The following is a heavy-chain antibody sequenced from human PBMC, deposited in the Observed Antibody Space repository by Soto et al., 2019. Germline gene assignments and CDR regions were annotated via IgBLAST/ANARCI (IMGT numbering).Heavy chain of an antibody. CDR2: IHSSGSA. J-gene: IGHJ5*02. CDR1: GGSISSSSYH. Sequence: QLQLQESDPGLVKPSETLSLTCTVSGGSISSSSYHWGWIRQPPGKGLEWIGNIHSSGSAYHNPSLKSRVTVSVDTSKNQFSLKLSSVTAADTAVYYCARTANWLDPWGQGTLVTVSS. CDR3: ARTANWLDP. V-gene: IGHV4-39*01.